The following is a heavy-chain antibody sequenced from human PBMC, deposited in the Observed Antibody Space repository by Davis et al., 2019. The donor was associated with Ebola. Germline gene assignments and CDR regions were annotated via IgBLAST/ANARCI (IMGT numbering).Heavy chain of an antibody. CDR1: GFTFSDYY. CDR2: ISSSSSYT. J-gene: IGHJ6*02. V-gene: IGHV3-11*06. D-gene: IGHD2-15*01. Sequence: GESLKISCAASGFTFSDYYMSWIRQAPGKGLELVSYISSSSSYTNYADSVKGRFTISRDNAKNSLYLQMNSLRAADTAVYYCARGYCSGGSCFVTGYYGMDVWGQGTTVTVSS. CDR3: ARGYCSGGSCFVTGYYGMDV.